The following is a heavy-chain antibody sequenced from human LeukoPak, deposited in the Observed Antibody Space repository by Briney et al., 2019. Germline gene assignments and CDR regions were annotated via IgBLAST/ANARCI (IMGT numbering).Heavy chain of an antibody. CDR1: GDSISSSSYY. CDR2: IYYAGST. D-gene: IGHD4/OR15-4a*01. J-gene: IGHJ2*01. V-gene: IGHV4-39*02. Sequence: SETLSLTCNVSGDSISSSSYYWSWVRVPPGKGLEWIGSIYYAGSTYYNPSLKSRVTLSVDTSTNHFSLNIKSVTAADTAMYYCARGRRIVVLPGRGYFDLWGRGTLVTVSS. CDR3: ARGRRIVVLPGRGYFDL.